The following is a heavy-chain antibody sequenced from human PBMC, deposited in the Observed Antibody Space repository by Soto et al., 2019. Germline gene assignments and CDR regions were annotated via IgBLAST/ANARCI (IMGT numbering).Heavy chain of an antibody. CDR2: IFHGGST. Sequence: SETLSLTCAVYGGSFSGYFWSWIRKPPGKGLEWIGEIFHGGSTNYSPSLKSRVTISVDTSKNQFSLELSSETAADTAVYYCARPHYDSNTFYYFFDYWGQGTLVTVSS. J-gene: IGHJ4*02. D-gene: IGHD3-22*01. CDR1: GGSFSGYF. V-gene: IGHV4-34*12. CDR3: ARPHYDSNTFYYFFDY.